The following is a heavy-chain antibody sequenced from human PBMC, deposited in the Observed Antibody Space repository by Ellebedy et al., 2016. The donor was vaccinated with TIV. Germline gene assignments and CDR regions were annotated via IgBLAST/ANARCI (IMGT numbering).Heavy chain of an antibody. V-gene: IGHV4-4*07. D-gene: IGHD6-13*01. J-gene: IGHJ5*02. CDR1: GGSIGRHY. CDR2: VYIRGST. CDR3: ARDSGIAAAGKYNYFDP. Sequence: SETPSLTCTVSGGSIGRHYWSWIRQSAGKGLEWIGRVYIRGSTNYNPSLSSRVTMSIDSSKNQFSLKLTSVTAADTATYYCARDSGIAAAGKYNYFDPWGQGIVVTVSS.